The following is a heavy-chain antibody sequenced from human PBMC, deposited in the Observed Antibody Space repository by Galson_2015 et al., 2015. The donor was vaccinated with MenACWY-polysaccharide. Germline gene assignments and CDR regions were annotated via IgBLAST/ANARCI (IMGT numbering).Heavy chain of an antibody. CDR1: GFTFTSQA. CDR3: TKANSGGICTSGWACWFDP. J-gene: IGHJ5*02. D-gene: IGHD2-15*01. CDR2: IRTSDGTT. V-gene: IGHV3-23*01. Sequence: SLRLSCAASGFTFTSQAISWVRQAPGKGLEWVSSIRTSDGTTFYAASVRGRFTISRDTSKNTVYLQMDSLRAEDTARYYCTKANSGGICTSGWACWFDPWGQGSLVIVSS.